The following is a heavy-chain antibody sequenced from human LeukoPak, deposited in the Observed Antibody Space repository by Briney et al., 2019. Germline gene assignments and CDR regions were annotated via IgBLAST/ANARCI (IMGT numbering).Heavy chain of an antibody. J-gene: IGHJ4*02. CDR3: ARNLPAADY. V-gene: IGHV3-33*01. Sequence: GGSLRLSCAASGFTFSNYGMHWVRQAPGKGLEWVAVILSDGSQEFYADAVKGRITISRDNAKNSLYLQMNSLRAEDTAVYYCARNLPAADYWGQGTLVTVSS. CDR1: GFTFSNYG. D-gene: IGHD2-2*01. CDR2: ILSDGSQE.